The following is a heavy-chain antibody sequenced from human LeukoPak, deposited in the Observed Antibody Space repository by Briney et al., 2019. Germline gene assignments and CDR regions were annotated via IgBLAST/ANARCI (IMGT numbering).Heavy chain of an antibody. J-gene: IGHJ5*02. V-gene: IGHV1-8*01. D-gene: IGHD2-2*01. Sequence: HRASVKVSCKASGYTFTSYDINWVRQATGQGLEWMGWMNPNSGNTGYAQKFQDRVTMTRNTSISTAYMELTSLRSEDTAVYYCAREYQLLGTVYNYFDPWGQGTLVTVSS. CDR1: GYTFTSYD. CDR2: MNPNSGNT. CDR3: AREYQLLGTVYNYFDP.